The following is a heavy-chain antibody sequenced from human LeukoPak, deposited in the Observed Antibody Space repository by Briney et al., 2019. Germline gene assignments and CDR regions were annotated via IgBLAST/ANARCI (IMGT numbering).Heavy chain of an antibody. D-gene: IGHD5-24*01. Sequence: GASVKVSCKASGFALTTYNIVWLRQAPGQGLEWVGWVTAFNENTRYSRKVQGRVTMTRDTSTSTAYMELRSLRFDDTAVYYCARNTYGYKFSMDVWGKGTTVTVSS. CDR2: VTAFNENT. V-gene: IGHV1-18*01. J-gene: IGHJ6*03. CDR3: ARNTYGYKFSMDV. CDR1: GFALTTYN.